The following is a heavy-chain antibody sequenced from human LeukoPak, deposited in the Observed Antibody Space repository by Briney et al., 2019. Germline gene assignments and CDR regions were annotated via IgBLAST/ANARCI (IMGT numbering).Heavy chain of an antibody. D-gene: IGHD3-22*01. J-gene: IGHJ5*02. CDR3: ARDMDDSSGYYP. CDR2: IKPDGSEK. CDR1: GFTFNTYW. V-gene: IGHV3-7*01. Sequence: GGSLRLSCVASGFTFNTYWMSWVRQAPGKGLEWVANIKPDGSEKYYVDSVKGRFTISRDNAKNSLYLQMNSLRAEDTAVYYCARDMDDSSGYYPWGQGTLVTVSS.